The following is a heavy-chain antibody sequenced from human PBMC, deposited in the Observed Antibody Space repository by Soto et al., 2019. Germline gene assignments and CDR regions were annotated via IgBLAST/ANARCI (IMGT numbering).Heavy chain of an antibody. CDR2: IKSKTDGGTT. D-gene: IGHD3-9*01. CDR3: STVFNFDILTGNKTDYYYYYGMDV. CDR1: GFTFSDAW. Sequence: GGSLRLSCAASGFTFSDAWMSWVRQAPGKGLEWVGRIKSKTDGGTTDSAAPVKGRFTISRDDSKNTLYLQINSLKTEETAVYYFSTVFNFDILTGNKTDYYYYYGMDVWGQGTTVTVSS. V-gene: IGHV3-15*01. J-gene: IGHJ6*02.